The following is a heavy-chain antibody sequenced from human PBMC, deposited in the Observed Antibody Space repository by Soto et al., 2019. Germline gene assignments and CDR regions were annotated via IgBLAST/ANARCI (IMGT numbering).Heavy chain of an antibody. J-gene: IGHJ4*02. D-gene: IGHD1-26*01. CDR1: GFTFSNAW. CDR2: IKSKTDGGTT. Sequence: GSLLLTCSASGFTFSNAWMSWVRQAPGKGLEWVGRIKSKTDGGTTDYAAPVKGRFTISRDDSKNTLYLQMNSLKTEDTAVYYCTTEEVVGATVDYWGQGTLVTVYS. V-gene: IGHV3-15*01. CDR3: TTEEVVGATVDY.